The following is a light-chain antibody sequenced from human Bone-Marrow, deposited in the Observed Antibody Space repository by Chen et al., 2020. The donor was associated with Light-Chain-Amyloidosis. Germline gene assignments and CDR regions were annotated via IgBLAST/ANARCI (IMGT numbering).Light chain of an antibody. Sequence: SYELPQPPSVSVSPGQPARLTCPGDDLPTKYAYWYQQKPGQAPVLVIHRDTERPSGISERFSGSSSGTTATLTISGVQAEDEADYHCQSADSSGTYEVIFGGGTKLTVL. J-gene: IGLJ2*01. CDR1: DLPTKY. CDR2: RDT. CDR3: QSADSSGTYEVI. V-gene: IGLV3-25*03.